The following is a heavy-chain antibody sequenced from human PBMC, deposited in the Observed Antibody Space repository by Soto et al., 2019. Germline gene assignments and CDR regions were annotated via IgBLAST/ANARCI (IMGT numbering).Heavy chain of an antibody. D-gene: IGHD3-22*01. Sequence: ASVKVSFKASGYTFTGYYMHWVRQAPGQGLEWMGWINPNSGGTNYAQKFQGWVTMTRDTSISTAYMELSRLRSDDTAVYYCARALGYDSSGYYRYYYYYGMDVWGQGTTVTVSS. CDR1: GYTFTGYY. V-gene: IGHV1-2*04. J-gene: IGHJ6*02. CDR2: INPNSGGT. CDR3: ARALGYDSSGYYRYYYYYGMDV.